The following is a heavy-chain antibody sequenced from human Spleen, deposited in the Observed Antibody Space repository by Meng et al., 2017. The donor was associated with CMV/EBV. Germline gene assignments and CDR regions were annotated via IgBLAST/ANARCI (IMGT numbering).Heavy chain of an antibody. CDR2: ISYDGSKE. J-gene: IGHJ4*02. CDR3: TRVINFHDFWNGQIYHFDS. Sequence: GESLKISCAASGFTLSSYAMHWVRQAPDKGLEWVAVISYDGSKEYYADSVKGRCTISRDSSKNTLYLQMDSLRAEDTAVYFCTRVINFHDFWNGQIYHFDSWGQGTLVTVSS. D-gene: IGHD3-3*01. CDR1: GFTLSSYA. V-gene: IGHV3-30*04.